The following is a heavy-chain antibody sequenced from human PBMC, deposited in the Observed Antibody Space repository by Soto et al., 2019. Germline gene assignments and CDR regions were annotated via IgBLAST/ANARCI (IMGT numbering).Heavy chain of an antibody. J-gene: IGHJ4*02. Sequence: QVQLVESGGGVVQPGRSLRLSCAASGFTFSSYAMHWVRQAPGKGLEWVAVISYDGSNKYYADSVQGRFTISRDNSKNTLYLQMNSLRAEDTAVYYCARDEAPRYGDYVSLGGYWVQGTLVTVCS. D-gene: IGHD4-17*01. V-gene: IGHV3-30-3*01. CDR2: ISYDGSNK. CDR3: ARDEAPRYGDYVSLGGY. CDR1: GFTFSSYA.